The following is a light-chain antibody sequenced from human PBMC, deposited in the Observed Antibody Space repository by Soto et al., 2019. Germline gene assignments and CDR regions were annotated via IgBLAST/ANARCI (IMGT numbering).Light chain of an antibody. CDR1: QSVSGN. J-gene: IGKJ1*01. Sequence: EIVMTQSPDTLSVSPGERATLSCRASQSVSGNLAWYQQKPGQAPRLLIYGASTRATGIPARFSGSGSGTEFTLTISSLQSEDFAVYYCQQYNNWPTTFGQGNKVEIK. CDR2: GAS. CDR3: QQYNNWPTT. V-gene: IGKV3D-15*01.